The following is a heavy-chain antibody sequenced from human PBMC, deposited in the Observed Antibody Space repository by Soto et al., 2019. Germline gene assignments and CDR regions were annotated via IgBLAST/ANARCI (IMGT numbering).Heavy chain of an antibody. V-gene: IGHV6-1*01. CDR3: ARDRITIFGVVANYYYYGMDV. J-gene: IGHJ6*02. CDR2: TYYRSKWYN. D-gene: IGHD3-3*01. CDR1: GDSVSSNSAA. Sequence: QTLSLTCAISGDSVSSNSAAWNWIRQSPSRGLEWLGRTYYRSKWYNDYAVSVKSRITINPDTSKNQFSLQLNSVTPEDTAVYYCARDRITIFGVVANYYYYGMDVWGQGTTVTVSS.